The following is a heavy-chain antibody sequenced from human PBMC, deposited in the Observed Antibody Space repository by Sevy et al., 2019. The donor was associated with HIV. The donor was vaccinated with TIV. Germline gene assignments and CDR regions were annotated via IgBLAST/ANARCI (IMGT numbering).Heavy chain of an antibody. J-gene: IGHJ3*01. D-gene: IGHD3-22*01. CDR3: VRETTMIPRGAFDF. CDR1: GFTFSSYP. CDR2: ISFDGTDK. Sequence: GGSLRLSCAASGFTFSSYPMHWVRQAPGKGLEWVSFISFDGTDKYYADSVKGRFTITRDNSKNTLFLQMNSLRDEDTAFYYCVRETTMIPRGAFDFWGQGTMVTVSS. V-gene: IGHV3-30-3*01.